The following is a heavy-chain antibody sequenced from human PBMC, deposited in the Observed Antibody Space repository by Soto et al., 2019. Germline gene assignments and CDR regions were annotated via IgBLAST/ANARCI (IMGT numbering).Heavy chain of an antibody. D-gene: IGHD3-22*01. J-gene: IGHJ3*02. V-gene: IGHV4-30-4*01. CDR1: GGSISSGDYY. CDR3: ARGLSDYYDSSVAFDI. Sequence: QVQLQESGPGLVKPSQTLSLTCTVSGGSISSGDYYWSWIRQPPGKGLEWIGYIYYSGSTYYNPSLKSRVTISVDTSKNQFSLKLSSVTAAATAVYYCARGLSDYYDSSVAFDIWGQGTMVTVSS. CDR2: IYYSGST.